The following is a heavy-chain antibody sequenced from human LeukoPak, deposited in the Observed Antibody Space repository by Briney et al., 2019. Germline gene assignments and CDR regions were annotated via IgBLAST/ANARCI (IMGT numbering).Heavy chain of an antibody. J-gene: IGHJ4*02. CDR3: AKEGGRFLDTSDY. CDR1: GFTFFTYA. Sequence: GGSLTLTCAGSGFTFFTYAMSWVRQAPGQGLEWVSGISGSGGSTYYEDSVKGRFTISRDNSKNTLYLQMNSLRAEDTALYYCAKEGGRFLDTSDYWGQGTLVTVSS. CDR2: ISGSGGST. V-gene: IGHV3-23*01. D-gene: IGHD3/OR15-3a*01.